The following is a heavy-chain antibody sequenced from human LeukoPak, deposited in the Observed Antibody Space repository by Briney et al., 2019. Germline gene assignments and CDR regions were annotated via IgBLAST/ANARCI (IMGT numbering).Heavy chain of an antibody. CDR1: GFTVSSNS. CDR3: ARYFDWLHFYYFDY. J-gene: IGHJ4*02. V-gene: IGHV3-53*01. Sequence: GGSLRLSCTVSGFTVSSNSMSWVRQAPGKGLEWVSFIYSDNTHYSDSVKGRFTISRDNSKNSLYLQMNSLRAEDTAVYYCARYFDWLHFYYFDYWGQGTLVTVSS. CDR2: IYSDNT. D-gene: IGHD3-9*01.